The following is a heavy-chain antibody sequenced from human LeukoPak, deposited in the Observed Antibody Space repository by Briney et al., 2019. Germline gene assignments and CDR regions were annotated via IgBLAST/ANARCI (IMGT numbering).Heavy chain of an antibody. CDR2: INHSGST. CDR1: GGSFSGYY. Sequence: SETLSLTCAVYGGSFSGYYWSWIRQPPGKGLEWIGEINHSGSTNYNPSLKSRVTISVDTSKNQFSLKLSSVTAADTAVYYCARGSLGVSYYYGMDVWGQGTTVTGSS. J-gene: IGHJ6*02. CDR3: ARGSLGVSYYYGMDV. V-gene: IGHV4-34*01.